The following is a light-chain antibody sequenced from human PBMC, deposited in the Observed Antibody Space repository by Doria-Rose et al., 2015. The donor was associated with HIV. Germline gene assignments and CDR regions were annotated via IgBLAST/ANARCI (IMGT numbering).Light chain of an antibody. CDR3: HQYGTSWT. J-gene: IGKJ1*01. CDR1: QSFSSTY. CDR2: DGS. Sequence: EIVLTQSPGTLSLSPGERATLTCKASQSFSSTYLAWYQQKPGQAPSLLIYDGSTRATGIPDRFSASESGTDITLTINRLEPEDFALYYWHQYGTSWTFGQGTKVEI. V-gene: IGKV3-20*01.